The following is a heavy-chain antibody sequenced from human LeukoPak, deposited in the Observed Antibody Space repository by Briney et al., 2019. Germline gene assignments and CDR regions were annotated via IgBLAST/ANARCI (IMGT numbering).Heavy chain of an antibody. CDR3: ARYSSSYNWFDP. D-gene: IGHD6-13*01. Sequence: GGSLRLSCAASGFTVSSNYMSWVRQAPGKGLEWVSVIYSGGSTYYADSVKGRFTISRDNSKNTLYLQMNSLRAEDTAVYHCARYSSSYNWFDPWGQGTLVTVSS. CDR2: IYSGGST. V-gene: IGHV3-66*01. J-gene: IGHJ5*02. CDR1: GFTVSSNY.